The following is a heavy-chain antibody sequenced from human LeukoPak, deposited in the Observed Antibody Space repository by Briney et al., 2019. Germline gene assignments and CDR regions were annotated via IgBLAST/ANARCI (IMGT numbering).Heavy chain of an antibody. CDR3: AKFGTYPVHVSYPSYYLDV. CDR2: VYYTGTT. V-gene: IGHV4-59*11. Sequence: SETLSLTCTVSGASISAHYWGWIRQPPGKGLEYIGDVYYTGTTNYNPSLQSRVTMSVDTSKNQFSLRLTSVTAADTAVYYCAKFGTYPVHVSYPSYYLDVWGKGTTVTVSS. D-gene: IGHD1-26*01. CDR1: GASISAHY. J-gene: IGHJ6*03.